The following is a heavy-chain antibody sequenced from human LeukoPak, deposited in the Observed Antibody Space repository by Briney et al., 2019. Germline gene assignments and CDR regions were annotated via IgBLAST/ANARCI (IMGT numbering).Heavy chain of an antibody. Sequence: GGSLRLSCTASGFTLSSYEMSWIRQAPGKGLEWVSSIDYSGGDTHYADSVKGRFTISRDNSKNTLYLQMNSLRDEDTAVYYCARGLEMVTITYYFDYWGQGTLVTVSS. D-gene: IGHD5-24*01. CDR2: IDYSGGDT. CDR1: GFTLSSYE. CDR3: ARGLEMVTITYYFDY. V-gene: IGHV3-23*01. J-gene: IGHJ4*02.